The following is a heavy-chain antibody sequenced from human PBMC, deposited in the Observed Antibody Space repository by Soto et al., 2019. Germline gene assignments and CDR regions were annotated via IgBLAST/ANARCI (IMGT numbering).Heavy chain of an antibody. CDR2: ISGSGDAT. Sequence: GSLRLSCAASGFTFSTYGMSWVRLAPGKGLEWVSAISGSGDATYYAGSVKGRFTISRDNSKNTLYLQMSSLRVEDTAVYYCMRCSTGSCYAPGDYWGQGTLVTVSS. CDR3: MRCSTGSCYAPGDY. D-gene: IGHD2-15*01. CDR1: GFTFSTYG. J-gene: IGHJ4*02. V-gene: IGHV3-23*01.